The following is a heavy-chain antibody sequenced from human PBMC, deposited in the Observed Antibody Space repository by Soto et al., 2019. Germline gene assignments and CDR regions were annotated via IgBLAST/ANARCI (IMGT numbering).Heavy chain of an antibody. CDR2: FKSKSVGGTT. Sequence: EVQLVESGGGLVKPGGSLTLSCAASGFSFTSVWMSLVRQAPGKGLGWGGHFKSKSVGGTTDYTAPVKVRFIISRDDSKATMYLQMNSLKPEDTAVYYCTTYSTQTFCDGGPCYSVQTKTHDSWGQGILVTVSS. D-gene: IGHD2-15*01. CDR1: GFSFTSVW. CDR3: TTYSTQTFCDGGPCYSVQTKTHDS. V-gene: IGHV3-15*01. J-gene: IGHJ4*02.